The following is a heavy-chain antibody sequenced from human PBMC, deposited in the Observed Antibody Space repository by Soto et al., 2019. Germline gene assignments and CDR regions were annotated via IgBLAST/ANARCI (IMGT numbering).Heavy chain of an antibody. CDR3: ARDLGSGWSGFAQPSGY. J-gene: IGHJ4*02. D-gene: IGHD3-3*01. CDR2: ISSNGGST. CDR1: GFTFSSYA. V-gene: IGHV3-64*01. Sequence: GGSLRLSCAASGFTFSSYAMHWVRQAPGKGLEYVSAISSNGGSTYYANSVKGRFTISRDNSKNTLYLQMGSLRAEDMAVYYCARDLGSGWSGFAQPSGYWGQGTLVTVSS.